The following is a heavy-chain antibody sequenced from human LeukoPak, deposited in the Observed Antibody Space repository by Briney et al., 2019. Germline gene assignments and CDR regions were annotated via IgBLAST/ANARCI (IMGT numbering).Heavy chain of an antibody. CDR1: GGSISSSSCY. CDR2: IYYSGST. J-gene: IGHJ4*02. Sequence: SETLSLTCTDSGGSISSSSCYWGWIRQPPGKGLEWIGSIYYSGSTYYNPSLKSRVTISVDTSKNQFSLKLSSVTAADTAVYYCARLPAGSGSLSYFDYWGQGTLATVSS. D-gene: IGHD3-10*01. V-gene: IGHV4-39*01. CDR3: ARLPAGSGSLSYFDY.